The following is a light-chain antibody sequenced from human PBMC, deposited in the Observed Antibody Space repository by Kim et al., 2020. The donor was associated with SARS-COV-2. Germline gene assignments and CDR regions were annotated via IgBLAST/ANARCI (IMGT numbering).Light chain of an antibody. CDR1: SSDVGGYNY. CDR2: DVS. V-gene: IGLV2-14*03. Sequence: SITISCTGTSSDVGGYNYVSWYQQHPGKAPKLMIYDVSNRPSGVSNRFSGSKSGNTASLTISGLQAEDESDYYCSSYTSSNTLVVFGGGTQLTVL. J-gene: IGLJ2*01. CDR3: SSYTSSNTLVV.